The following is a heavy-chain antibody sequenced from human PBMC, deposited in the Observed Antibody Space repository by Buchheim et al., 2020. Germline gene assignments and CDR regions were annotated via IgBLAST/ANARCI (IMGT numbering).Heavy chain of an antibody. V-gene: IGHV1-46*01. CDR1: GYTFTTYY. Sequence: QVQLVQSGAEVKKPGASVKISCKASGYTFTTYYTHWVRRAPGQGLEWMGLITPSGDRPSYAQKFQGRVIITMDTSTNTVFMELSSLGSEDTALYYCAIEPRGTGGKDYWGQGTL. CDR3: AIEPRGTGGKDY. J-gene: IGHJ4*02. CDR2: ITPSGDRP. D-gene: IGHD1/OR15-1a*01.